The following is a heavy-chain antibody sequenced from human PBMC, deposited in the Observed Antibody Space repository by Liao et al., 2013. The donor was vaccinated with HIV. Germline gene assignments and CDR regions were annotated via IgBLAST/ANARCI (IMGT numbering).Heavy chain of an antibody. Sequence: QVQLQESGPGLVKPLETLSLTCTVSGGSMRSGSYYWSWIRQPAGKGLEWIGRIHTSGSTNYNPSLKSRVTISVDTFNNKFSLKMTSVTAADTALYYCVRQGVGLPFDHWGQGTLVTVSS. V-gene: IGHV4-61*02. CDR1: GGSMRSGSYY. CDR3: VRQGVGLPFDH. J-gene: IGHJ4*02. CDR2: IHTSGST.